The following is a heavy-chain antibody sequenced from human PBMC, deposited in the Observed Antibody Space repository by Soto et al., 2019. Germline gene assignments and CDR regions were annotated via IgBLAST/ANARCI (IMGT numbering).Heavy chain of an antibody. D-gene: IGHD5-18*01. V-gene: IGHV4-61*01. Sequence: QVQLHESGPGLVKPSETLSLTCTASGGSVGGGSYYWSWIRQPPGKGLEWIGYIYYTGSTNYNPSLKSRVTISLDTSKNQVSLKLSSVTAADTAVYYCARGRGYTYGWYYFDYWGQGTLVTVSS. CDR2: IYYTGST. CDR3: ARGRGYTYGWYYFDY. J-gene: IGHJ4*02. CDR1: GGSVGGGSYY.